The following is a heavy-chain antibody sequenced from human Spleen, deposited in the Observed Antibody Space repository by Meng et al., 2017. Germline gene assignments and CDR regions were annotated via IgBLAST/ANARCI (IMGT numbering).Heavy chain of an antibody. D-gene: IGHD6-19*01. J-gene: IGHJ4*02. CDR2: ISPYNGNA. V-gene: IGHV1-18*01. CDR3: ARYFDSSGYFDY. Sequence: QVQLVQSGAEVKKPGASVKVSCKASGYRFTTYGITWVRQAPGQGLEWMGWISPYNGNAEYAQKFQGGVTMTSDTSTTTAYMELRSLRSDHTAIYYCARYFDSSGYFDYWGQGTLVT. CDR1: GYRFTTYG.